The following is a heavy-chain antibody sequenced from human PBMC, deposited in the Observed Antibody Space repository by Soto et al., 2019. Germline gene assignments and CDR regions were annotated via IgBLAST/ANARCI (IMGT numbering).Heavy chain of an antibody. V-gene: IGHV4-34*01. Sequence: SGTLSLTCALYGGSFAAYYRSWIRQSPGKGLEWLGEIHHSGSTKCNPSLKSRVYLSVETSKKQFSLNMTSMTAADRGVYYCARGVDSWSGYLFWGQGTQFT. CDR2: IHHSGST. J-gene: IGHJ4*02. CDR3: ARGVDSWSGYLF. CDR1: GGSFAAYY. D-gene: IGHD3-3*01.